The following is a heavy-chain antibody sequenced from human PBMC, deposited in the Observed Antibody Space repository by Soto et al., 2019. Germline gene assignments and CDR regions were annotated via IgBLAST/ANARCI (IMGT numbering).Heavy chain of an antibody. D-gene: IGHD5-12*01. V-gene: IGHV3-53*01. CDR3: ARERVGDGYNLGWFDP. J-gene: IGHJ5*02. CDR2: IYSGGST. Sequence: EVQLVESGGGLIQPGGSLRLSCAASGFTVSSNYMSWVRQAPGKGLEWVSVIYSGGSTYYADSVKGRFTISRDNSKNTLDLQMNSLRAEDTAVYYCARERVGDGYNLGWFDPWGQGTLVTVSS. CDR1: GFTVSSNY.